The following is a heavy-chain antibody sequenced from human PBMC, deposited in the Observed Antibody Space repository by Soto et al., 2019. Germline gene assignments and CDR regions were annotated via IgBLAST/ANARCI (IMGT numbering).Heavy chain of an antibody. D-gene: IGHD6-19*01. Sequence: GGSLRLSCAASGFTFSSYAMHWVRQAPGKGLEWVAVISYDGSNKYYADSVKGRFTISRDNSKNTLYLQMNSLRAEDTAVYYCARDFRSGWYGYWGQGTLVTVSS. CDR3: ARDFRSGWYGY. V-gene: IGHV3-30-3*01. CDR2: ISYDGSNK. J-gene: IGHJ4*02. CDR1: GFTFSSYA.